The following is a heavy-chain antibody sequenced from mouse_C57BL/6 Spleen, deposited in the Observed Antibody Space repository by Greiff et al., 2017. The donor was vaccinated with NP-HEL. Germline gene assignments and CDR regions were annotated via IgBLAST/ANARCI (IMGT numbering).Heavy chain of an antibody. CDR3: TIIVKDYYYAMDY. Sequence: VQLQQSGAELVRPGASVTLSCKASGYTFTDYEMHWVKQTPVHGLEWIGAIDPETGGTAYNQKFKGKAILTADKSSSTSYMELRNLTSEDSAVYYSTIIVKDYYYAMDYWGQGTSVTVSS. J-gene: IGHJ4*01. D-gene: IGHD2-5*01. CDR1: GYTFTDYE. CDR2: IDPETGGT. V-gene: IGHV1-15*01.